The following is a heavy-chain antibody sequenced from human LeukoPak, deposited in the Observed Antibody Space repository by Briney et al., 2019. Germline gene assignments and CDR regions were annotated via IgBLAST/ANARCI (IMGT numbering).Heavy chain of an antibody. D-gene: IGHD3-3*01. Sequence: SETLSLTCTVSGGSISSYYWSWIRQPAGKGLEWIGRIYTSGSTNYNPSLKSRVTMSVDTSKNQFSLKLSSVTAADTAVYYCAIGISLGVVINNWFDPWGQGTLVTVSS. CDR2: IYTSGST. CDR3: AIGISLGVVINNWFDP. V-gene: IGHV4-4*07. J-gene: IGHJ5*02. CDR1: GGSISSYY.